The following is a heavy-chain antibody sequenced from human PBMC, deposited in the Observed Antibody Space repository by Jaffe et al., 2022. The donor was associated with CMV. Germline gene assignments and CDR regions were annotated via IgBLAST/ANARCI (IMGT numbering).Heavy chain of an antibody. V-gene: IGHV5-51*01. D-gene: IGHD3-3*01. CDR2: IHPGDSDT. CDR3: ARPFGFPGPFNY. Sequence: EVQLVQSGAEVKKPGESLTISCKGSGYNFATYWIGWVRQMPGKGLEWMGIIHPGDSDTRYSPSFQGQVTFSVDKSISTAYLQWSSLKASDTAMYYCARPFGFPGPFNYWGQGTLVTVSS. J-gene: IGHJ4*02. CDR1: GYNFATYW.